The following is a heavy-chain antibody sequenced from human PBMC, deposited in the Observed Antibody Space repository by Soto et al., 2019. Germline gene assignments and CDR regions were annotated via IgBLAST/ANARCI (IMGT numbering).Heavy chain of an antibody. J-gene: IGHJ4*02. CDR1: GFTFSDYN. CDR3: AREGDGSGFFSDF. CDR2: ISGRSNTI. Sequence: PGGSLRLSCVASGFTFSDYNMNWARQAPGKGLEWASFISGRSNTIYYADSVKGRFTISRDNAKNSLYLLMNSLRAEDTAVYYCAREGDGSGFFSDFWGQGTLVTVSS. D-gene: IGHD3-22*01. V-gene: IGHV3-48*01.